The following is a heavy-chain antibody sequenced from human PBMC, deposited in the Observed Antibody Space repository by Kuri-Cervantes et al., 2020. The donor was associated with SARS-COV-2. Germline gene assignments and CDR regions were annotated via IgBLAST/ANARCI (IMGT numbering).Heavy chain of an antibody. Sequence: GGSLRLSCAASGFTVSSNYMSWVRQAPGKGLEYVSAISSNGGSTYYANSVKGRFTISRDNSKNTLYLQMGSLRAEDMAVYYCARGGCSSTSCYQYYFDYWGQGTLVTVSS. CDR1: GFTVSSNY. CDR3: ARGGCSSTSCYQYYFDY. V-gene: IGHV3-64*01. D-gene: IGHD2-2*01. CDR2: ISSNGGST. J-gene: IGHJ4*02.